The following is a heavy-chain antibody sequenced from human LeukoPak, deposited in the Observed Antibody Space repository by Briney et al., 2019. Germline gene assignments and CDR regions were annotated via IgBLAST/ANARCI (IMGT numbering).Heavy chain of an antibody. CDR1: GFTFSSYA. J-gene: IGHJ4*02. CDR3: AGPRGTTYCGGDCYSELGY. D-gene: IGHD2-21*01. Sequence: GGSLRLSCAASGFTFSSYAMSRVRQAPGKGLEWVSLISGSGGSTYYADSVKGRFTISRDNSKNTLYLQMNSLRAEDTAVYYCAGPRGTTYCGGDCYSELGYWGQGTLVTVSS. V-gene: IGHV3-23*01. CDR2: ISGSGGST.